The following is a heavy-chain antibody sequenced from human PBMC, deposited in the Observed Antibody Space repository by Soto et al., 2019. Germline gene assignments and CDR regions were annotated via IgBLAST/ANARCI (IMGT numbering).Heavy chain of an antibody. D-gene: IGHD3-22*01. CDR3: TTDYYDSSGYYTFGY. Sequence: GGSLRLSCAASGFTFSSYWMNWVRQAPGKGLEWVGRIRSKTDGGTTDSAAPVKGRFTISRDDSKNTLYLQTNSLKTEDTAVYYCTTDYYDSSGYYTFGYWGQGTLVTVSS. CDR2: IRSKTDGGTT. CDR1: GFTFSSYW. J-gene: IGHJ4*02. V-gene: IGHV3-15*07.